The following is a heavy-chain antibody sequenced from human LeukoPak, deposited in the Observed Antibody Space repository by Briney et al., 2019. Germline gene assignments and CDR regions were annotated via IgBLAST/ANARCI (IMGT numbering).Heavy chain of an antibody. V-gene: IGHV3-23*01. CDR1: GFTFSTYA. J-gene: IGHJ4*02. CDR2: ITGSGGST. Sequence: TGGSLRLSCAASGFTFSTYAMSWVRQAPGKGLEYVSGITGSGGSTYYADSVKGRFTISRDNSKNTLYLHMNSLRVEDTAAYYCAKSRGAMYQPLDYWGQGTLVTVSS. CDR3: AKSRGAMYQPLDY. D-gene: IGHD2-2*01.